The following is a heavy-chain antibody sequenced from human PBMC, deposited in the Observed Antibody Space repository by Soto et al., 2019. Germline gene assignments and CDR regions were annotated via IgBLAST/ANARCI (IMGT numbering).Heavy chain of an antibody. D-gene: IGHD5-18*01. CDR3: ARQAYTAMVYHYFDY. J-gene: IGHJ4*02. CDR2: IYPGDSDT. V-gene: IGHV5-51*01. Sequence: GASLKISCKGSGDSFTSYWIGWVRQMPGKGLEWMGIIYPGDSDTRYSPSFQGQVTISADKSISTAYLQWSSLKASDTAMYYCARQAYTAMVYHYFDYWGQGTLVTVSS. CDR1: GDSFTSYW.